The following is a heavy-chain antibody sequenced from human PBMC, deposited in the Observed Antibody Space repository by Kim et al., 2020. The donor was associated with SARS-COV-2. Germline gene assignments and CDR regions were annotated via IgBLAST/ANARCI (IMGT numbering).Heavy chain of an antibody. CDR1: GFTFSDYY. V-gene: IGHV3-11*01. Sequence: GGSLRLSCAASGFTFSDYYMSWIRQAPGKGLEWVSYISSSGSTIYYADSVKGRFTISRENAKNSLYLQMNSLRAEDTAVYYCARGFYCSSTSCYFAYYYYYGMDVWGQGTTVTGSS. J-gene: IGHJ6*02. CDR2: ISSSGSTI. D-gene: IGHD2-2*01. CDR3: ARGFYCSSTSCYFAYYYYYGMDV.